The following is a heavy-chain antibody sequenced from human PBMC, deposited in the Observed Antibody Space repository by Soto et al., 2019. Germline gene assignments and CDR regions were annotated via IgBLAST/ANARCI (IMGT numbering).Heavy chain of an antibody. CDR2: ISYDGSNK. CDR3: AKEPYSNYAYYYYGMDV. CDR1: GLTFSSYG. D-gene: IGHD4-4*01. J-gene: IGHJ6*02. V-gene: IGHV3-30*18. Sequence: QVQLVESGGGVVQPGRSLRLSCAASGLTFSSYGMHWVRQAPGKGLEWVAVISYDGSNKYYADSVKGRFTISRDNSKNTLYLQMNSLRAEDTAVYYCAKEPYSNYAYYYYGMDVWGQGTTVTVSS.